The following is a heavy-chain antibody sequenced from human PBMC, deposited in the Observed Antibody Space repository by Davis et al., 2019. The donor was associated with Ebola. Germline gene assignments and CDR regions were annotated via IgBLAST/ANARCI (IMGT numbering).Heavy chain of an antibody. Sequence: GESLKISCAASGFTFSSYGMHWVRQAPGKGLEWLAVIWYDGSNKYYADSVKGRFTISRDNSKNTLYLQMNSLRAEDRAVYYCASAYGGNYYFDYWGQGTLVTVSS. D-gene: IGHD4-23*01. CDR2: IWYDGSNK. CDR1: GFTFSSYG. J-gene: IGHJ4*02. CDR3: ASAYGGNYYFDY. V-gene: IGHV3-33*01.